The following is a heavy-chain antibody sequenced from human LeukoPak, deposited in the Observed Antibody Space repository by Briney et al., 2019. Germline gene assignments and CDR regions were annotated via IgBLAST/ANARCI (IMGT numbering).Heavy chain of an antibody. Sequence: GGSLRLSCAASGFIFSNYWMSWVRQAPGKGPEWVANIKQDGSEKHYVDSLKGRFTISRDSAKRSLYLQMNSLRADDTAVYYCARYQGGGWDVWGQGTTVTVSS. J-gene: IGHJ6*02. CDR2: IKQDGSEK. CDR3: ARYQGGGWDV. V-gene: IGHV3-7*01. D-gene: IGHD6-25*01. CDR1: GFIFSNYW.